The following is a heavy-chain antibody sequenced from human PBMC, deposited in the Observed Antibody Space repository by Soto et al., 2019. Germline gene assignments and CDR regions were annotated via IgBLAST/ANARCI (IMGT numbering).Heavy chain of an antibody. Sequence: EVQLVESGGGLVKPGGSLRLSCAASGFTFSSYSMNWVRQAPGKGLEWVSSISSSSSYIYYADSVKGRFTISRDNAKNSLYLQMNSLRAEDTAVYYCASLPRNFGKAGAFDIWGQGTMVTVSS. D-gene: IGHD3-10*01. CDR3: ASLPRNFGKAGAFDI. CDR2: ISSSSSYI. J-gene: IGHJ3*02. CDR1: GFTFSSYS. V-gene: IGHV3-21*01.